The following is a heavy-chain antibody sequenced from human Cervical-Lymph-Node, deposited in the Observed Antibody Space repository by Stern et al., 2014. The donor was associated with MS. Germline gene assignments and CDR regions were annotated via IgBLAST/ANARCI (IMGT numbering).Heavy chain of an antibody. V-gene: IGHV1-58*01. D-gene: IGHD4-17*01. Sequence: QLVQSGPEVKKPGSSVKVSCKASGFTFSNSGVQWVRQTRGQRLEWIGWIVVGSGKTNYAQKFQERVTSTRDRSTSTAYMELSSLRSEDTAVFYCAAGDTVAMLGTAIDAFDIWGQGTMVTVSS. J-gene: IGHJ3*02. CDR3: AAGDTVAMLGTAIDAFDI. CDR1: GFTFSNSG. CDR2: IVVGSGKT.